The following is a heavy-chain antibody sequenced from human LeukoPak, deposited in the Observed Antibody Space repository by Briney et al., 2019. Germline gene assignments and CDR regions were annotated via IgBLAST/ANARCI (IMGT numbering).Heavy chain of an antibody. V-gene: IGHV3-30-3*01. D-gene: IGHD1-26*01. Sequence: GGSLRLSCAASGFTFSSYAMHWVRQAPGKGLEWVAVISYDGSNKYYADSVKGRFTISRDNSKNTLYLQMNSLRAEDTAVYYCARMSVGATIGYFDYWGQGTLVTVSS. CDR2: ISYDGSNK. J-gene: IGHJ4*02. CDR1: GFTFSSYA. CDR3: ARMSVGATIGYFDY.